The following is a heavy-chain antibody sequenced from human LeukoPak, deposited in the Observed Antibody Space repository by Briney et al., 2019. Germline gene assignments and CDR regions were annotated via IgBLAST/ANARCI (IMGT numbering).Heavy chain of an antibody. V-gene: IGHV4-34*01. CDR1: GGSFSGYY. D-gene: IGHD3-10*01. J-gene: IGHJ4*02. Sequence: PSETLSLTCAVYGGSFSGYYWSWIRQPPGKGLEWIGEINHSGSTNYNPSLKSRVTISVDTSKNQFSLKLSSVTAADTAVYYCARHRRDYYGSGQMYYFDYWGQGTLVTVSS. CDR3: ARHRRDYYGSGQMYYFDY. CDR2: INHSGST.